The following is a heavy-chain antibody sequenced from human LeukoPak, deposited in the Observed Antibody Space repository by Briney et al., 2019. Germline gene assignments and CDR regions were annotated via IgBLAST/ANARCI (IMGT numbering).Heavy chain of an antibody. J-gene: IGHJ4*02. Sequence: ASVKVSCKASGYTFTSYGISWVRQAPGQGLEWMGWISAYNGNTNYAQKLQGRVTMTTDTSTSTAYMELRSLRSDDTAVYYCARDHPGPYYYDSSGCYYGLDYWGQGTLVTVSS. CDR2: ISAYNGNT. D-gene: IGHD3-22*01. V-gene: IGHV1-18*01. CDR1: GYTFTSYG. CDR3: ARDHPGPYYYDSSGCYYGLDY.